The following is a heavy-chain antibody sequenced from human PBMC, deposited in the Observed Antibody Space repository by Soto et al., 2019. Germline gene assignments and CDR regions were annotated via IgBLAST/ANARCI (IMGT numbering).Heavy chain of an antibody. CDR2: INPNSGGT. Sequence: ASVKVSCKASGYTFTGYYMHWVRQAPGQGLEWMGWINPNSGGTNYAQKFQGWVTMTRDTSISTAYMELSRLRSDDTAVYYCARAGDGESHPILNWFDPWGQGTLVTVSS. CDR1: GYTFTGYY. V-gene: IGHV1-2*04. D-gene: IGHD2-15*01. J-gene: IGHJ5*02. CDR3: ARAGDGESHPILNWFDP.